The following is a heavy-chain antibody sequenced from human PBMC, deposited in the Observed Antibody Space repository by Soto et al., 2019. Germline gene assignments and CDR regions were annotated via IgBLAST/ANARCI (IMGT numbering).Heavy chain of an antibody. Sequence: EVQLLESGGGLLQPGGSRRLSCAASGSTFSNYAMSWVRQAPGKGLEWVSGISGGGGSAYYADSVKGRFTISRDNSKKTLYLKMISLRAEDTAVYCCAHNCGFDCHSVFFYWGQGTLVIVSS. J-gene: IGHJ4*02. D-gene: IGHD5-12*01. CDR1: GSTFSNYA. CDR2: ISGGGGSA. V-gene: IGHV3-23*01. CDR3: AHNCGFDCHSVFFY.